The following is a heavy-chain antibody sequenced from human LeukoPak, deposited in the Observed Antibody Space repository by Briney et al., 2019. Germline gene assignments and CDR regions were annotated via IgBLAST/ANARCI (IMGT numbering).Heavy chain of an antibody. D-gene: IGHD3-10*01. CDR2: INTNTGNP. J-gene: IGHJ6*03. Sequence: ASVKVSCKASGYTFTSYAMNWVRQAPGQGLEWMGWINTNTGNPTYAQGFTGRFVFSLDTSVSTAYLQISSLKAEDTAVYYCARGTPTPTYYYGSGSPRGGFYYYYYYMDVWGKGTTVTASS. CDR1: GYTFTSYA. V-gene: IGHV7-4-1*02. CDR3: ARGTPTPTYYYGSGSPRGGFYYYYYYMDV.